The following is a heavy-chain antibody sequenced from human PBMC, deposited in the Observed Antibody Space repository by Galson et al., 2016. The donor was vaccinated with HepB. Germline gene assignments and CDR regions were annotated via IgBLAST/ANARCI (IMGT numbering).Heavy chain of an antibody. CDR2: IHPKGGGT. D-gene: IGHD3-16*01. Sequence: SVKVSCKASGYSFNDYYMHWVRQAPGQGLEWMGWIHPKGGGTRYAQKFQGRVTMTRDTSTNTAYMEMSRLRSDDTAVYFCARDYGGQPNFDFWGQGTLVTVSS. CDR3: ARDYGGQPNFDF. V-gene: IGHV1-2*02. J-gene: IGHJ4*02. CDR1: GYSFNDYY.